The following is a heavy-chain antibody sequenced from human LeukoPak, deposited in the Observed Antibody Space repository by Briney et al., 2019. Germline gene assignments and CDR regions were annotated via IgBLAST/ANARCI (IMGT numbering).Heavy chain of an antibody. Sequence: GGSLRLSCAASGFIFSDYYMSWIRQAPGKGLEWLSFISSGGSTIYYADSVKGRFTISRDNAQNSLYLQMNSLRADDTALYYCAREQGGTGNSHYYYRYMDVWGKGTTVTVSS. J-gene: IGHJ6*03. V-gene: IGHV3-11*01. CDR2: ISSGGSTI. CDR3: AREQGGTGNSHYYYRYMDV. CDR1: GFIFSDYY. D-gene: IGHD2-15*01.